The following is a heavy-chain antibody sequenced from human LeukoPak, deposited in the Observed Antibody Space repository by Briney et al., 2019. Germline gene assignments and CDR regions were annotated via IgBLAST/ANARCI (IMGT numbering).Heavy chain of an antibody. Sequence: SQTLSLTCAISGDSVSSNSAAWNWIRQSPSRGLEWLGRTYYRSKWYNDYAVSVKSRITINPDTSKNQFSLQLNSVTPEDTAVYYCAGDAHSHDYGGNSIAFDIWGQGTMVTVSS. CDR1: GDSVSSNSAA. CDR2: TYYRSKWYN. V-gene: IGHV6-1*01. J-gene: IGHJ3*02. CDR3: AGDAHSHDYGGNSIAFDI. D-gene: IGHD4-23*01.